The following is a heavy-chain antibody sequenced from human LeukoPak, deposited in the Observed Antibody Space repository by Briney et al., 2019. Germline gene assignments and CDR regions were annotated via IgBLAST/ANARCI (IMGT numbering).Heavy chain of an antibody. J-gene: IGHJ6*03. CDR3: ARVRGYFDSSGYKGYYYYHYMDV. V-gene: IGHV3-21*01. Sequence: PGGSLRLSCAASGFSFSSYTMQWVRQAPGKGLEWVSSITSRGSYTYYADSVKGRFSISRDNAKNSLYLQMNSLRAEDTAVYYCARVRGYFDSSGYKGYYYYHYMDVWGKGTTVTVSS. CDR1: GFSFSSYT. D-gene: IGHD3-22*01. CDR2: ITSRGSYT.